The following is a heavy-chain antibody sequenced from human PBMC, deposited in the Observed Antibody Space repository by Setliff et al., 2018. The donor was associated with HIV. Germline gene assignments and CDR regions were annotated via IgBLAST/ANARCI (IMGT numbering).Heavy chain of an antibody. D-gene: IGHD5-18*01. CDR1: GYTFPNYY. Sequence: ASVKVSCKASGYTFPNYYMHWVRQAPGQGLEWMVWINPNSGGTNYAQKFQGRVTMTRDTSISTAYMELSRLSSDDTAVYYCARTLPQYTNLFDYWGQGILVTVSS. CDR2: INPNSGGT. CDR3: ARTLPQYTNLFDY. V-gene: IGHV1-2*02. J-gene: IGHJ4*02.